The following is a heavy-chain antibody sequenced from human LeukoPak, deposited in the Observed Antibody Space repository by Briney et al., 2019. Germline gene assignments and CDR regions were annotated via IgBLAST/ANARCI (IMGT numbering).Heavy chain of an antibody. V-gene: IGHV4-59*08. Sequence: SETLSLTCTVSGDSISSYYWSWIRQPPGKGLEWIGYIYYSGGTDYNPALKSRVTISVDTSKNQFSLKLRSVTAADTAVYYCARHVTISGPYDASDIWGQGTMVTVSP. J-gene: IGHJ3*02. D-gene: IGHD5-24*01. CDR1: GDSISSYY. CDR3: ARHVTISGPYDASDI. CDR2: IYYSGGT.